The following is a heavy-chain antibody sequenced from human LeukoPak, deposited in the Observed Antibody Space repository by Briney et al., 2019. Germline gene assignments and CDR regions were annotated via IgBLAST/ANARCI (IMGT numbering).Heavy chain of an antibody. Sequence: SLRLSSKASGGTFTTYAISWVRQAPGEGVEWIGRIIPIIGIANYAQKFQGRVTITADKSTSTAYMELSSLRSEDTAVYYCARVGPGGSILPVHTAFDIWGQGTMVSVSS. D-gene: IGHD2-21*01. J-gene: IGHJ3*02. V-gene: IGHV1-69*04. CDR3: ARVGPGGSILPVHTAFDI. CDR1: GGTFTTYA. CDR2: IIPIIGIA.